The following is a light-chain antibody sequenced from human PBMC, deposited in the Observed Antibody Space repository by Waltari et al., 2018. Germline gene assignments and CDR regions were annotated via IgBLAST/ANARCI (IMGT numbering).Light chain of an antibody. CDR2: DKN. Sequence: QSGLTQPPSVSGAPGQRVTISCTGSTSNIGAGYDVHWYQQVPGTAPQLVIYDKNKRPTGPPDRFSGSKSGTSASLAITGLQGEDEADYYCQSYDGSLSGSKIFGGGTKLTVL. CDR1: TSNIGAGYD. J-gene: IGLJ2*01. V-gene: IGLV1-40*01. CDR3: QSYDGSLSGSKI.